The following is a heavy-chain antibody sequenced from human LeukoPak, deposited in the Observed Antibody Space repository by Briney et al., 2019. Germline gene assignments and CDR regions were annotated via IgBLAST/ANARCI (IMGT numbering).Heavy chain of an antibody. CDR1: GFTFSSYV. Sequence: GGSLRLSCAASGFTFSSYVMHWVRQAPGKGLEWVAVISYDGSNKYYADSVKGRFTISRDNSKNTLYLQMNSLRAEDTAVYYCAKDLGYSSGWYDAFDIWGQGTMVTVSS. J-gene: IGHJ3*02. CDR2: ISYDGSNK. D-gene: IGHD6-19*01. CDR3: AKDLGYSSGWYDAFDI. V-gene: IGHV3-30*18.